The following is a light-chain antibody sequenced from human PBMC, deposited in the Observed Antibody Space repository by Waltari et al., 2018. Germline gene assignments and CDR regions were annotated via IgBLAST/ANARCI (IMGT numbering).Light chain of an antibody. Sequence: AILMTQSPSSLSASVGDRVTIKCRASQGIRNDLGWYQQKPGKAPKLLIYTASTLQSGVPSRFSGTGSGTDFTLTISSLQPEDFATYYCLHDYNYPRTFGQGTKVEIK. J-gene: IGKJ1*01. V-gene: IGKV1-6*01. CDR3: LHDYNYPRT. CDR2: TAS. CDR1: QGIRND.